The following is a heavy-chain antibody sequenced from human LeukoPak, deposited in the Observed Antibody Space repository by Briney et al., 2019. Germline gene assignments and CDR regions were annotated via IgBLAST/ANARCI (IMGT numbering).Heavy chain of an antibody. J-gene: IGHJ4*02. CDR1: GFTFRSYA. Sequence: GGSLRLSCAASGFTFRSYAMNWVRQAPGKGLEWVSSISGSSTDIYYVDSVKGRFTISRDNAKNSVFLQINNLRAEDTAVYYCARDERITIFGVVARSFDYWGQGTLVTVSS. CDR3: ARDERITIFGVVARSFDY. V-gene: IGHV3-21*06. D-gene: IGHD3-3*01. CDR2: ISGSSTDI.